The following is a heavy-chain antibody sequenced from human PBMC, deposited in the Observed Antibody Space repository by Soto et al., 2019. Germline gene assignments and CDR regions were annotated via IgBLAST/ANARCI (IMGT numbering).Heavy chain of an antibody. CDR1: GYTFTSYG. CDR2: ISAYNGNT. D-gene: IGHD4-17*01. V-gene: IGHV1-18*01. Sequence: ASVKVSCKASGYTFTSYGTSWVRQAPGQGLEWMGWISAYNGNTNYAQKLQGRVTMTTDTSTSTAYMELRSLRSDDTAVYYCARSSVTTVTHDAFDIWGQGTMVTVSS. J-gene: IGHJ3*02. CDR3: ARSSVTTVTHDAFDI.